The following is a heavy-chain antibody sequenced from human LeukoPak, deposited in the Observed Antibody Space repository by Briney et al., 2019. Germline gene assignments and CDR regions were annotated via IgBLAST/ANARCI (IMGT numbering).Heavy chain of an antibody. CDR2: IYPGDSDT. J-gene: IGHJ5*02. CDR1: GYSFTSYR. Sequence: GESLKISCKGSGYSFTSYRIGWVRQMPGKGLEWMGIIYPGDSDTRYSPSFQGQVTISADKSISTAYLQWSSLKASDTAMYYCARLGRYCSSTSCYILGGFDPWGQGTLVTVSS. CDR3: ARLGRYCSSTSCYILGGFDP. V-gene: IGHV5-51*01. D-gene: IGHD2-2*02.